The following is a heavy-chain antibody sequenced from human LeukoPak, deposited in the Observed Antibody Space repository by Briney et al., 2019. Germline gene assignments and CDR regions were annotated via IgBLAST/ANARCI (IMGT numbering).Heavy chain of an antibody. CDR2: ISSSSSYI. V-gene: IGHV3-21*01. CDR1: GFTFSSYS. J-gene: IGHJ4*02. Sequence: GGSLRLSCAASGFTFSSYSMNCVRQAPGKGLEWVASISSSSSYIYYADSVKGRFTISRDNAKNSLYLQMNSLRAEDTAVYYCARENKAARPDFDYWGQGTLVTVSS. D-gene: IGHD6-6*01. CDR3: ARENKAARPDFDY.